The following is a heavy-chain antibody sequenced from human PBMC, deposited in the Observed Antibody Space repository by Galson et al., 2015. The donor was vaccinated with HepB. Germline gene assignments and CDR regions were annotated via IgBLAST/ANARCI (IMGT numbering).Heavy chain of an antibody. CDR3: ARTLPSSSWDFDY. CDR2: INAGNGNT. Sequence: SVKVSCKASGYTFTSYAMHWVRQAPGQRLEWMGWINAGNGNTKYSQKSQGRVTITRDTSASTAYMELSSLRSEDTAVYYCARTLPSSSWDFDYWGQGTLVTVSS. V-gene: IGHV1-3*01. CDR1: GYTFTSYA. D-gene: IGHD6-13*01. J-gene: IGHJ4*02.